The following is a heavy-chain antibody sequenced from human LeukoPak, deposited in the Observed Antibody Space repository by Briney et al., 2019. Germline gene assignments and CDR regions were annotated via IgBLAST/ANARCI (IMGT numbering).Heavy chain of an antibody. CDR2: IYYSGST. CDR3: ARDMDSGVDY. D-gene: IGHD4-17*01. V-gene: IGHV4-59*12. Sequence: PSETLYLTCTVSGGSISSYYWSWIRQPPGKGLEWIGYIYYSGSTNYNPALKSRVTMSVDTSKNQFSLKLSSVTAADTAVYYCARDMDSGVDYWGQGTLVTVSS. J-gene: IGHJ4*02. CDR1: GGSISSYY.